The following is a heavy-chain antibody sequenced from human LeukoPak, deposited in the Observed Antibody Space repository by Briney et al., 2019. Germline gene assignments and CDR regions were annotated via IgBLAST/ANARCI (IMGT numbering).Heavy chain of an antibody. J-gene: IGHJ4*01. Sequence: PGGSLRLSCAASGFTFDEHALHWLRQAPGKGLEWVSLISWDGGSTYYADSVKGRFTISRDNAKNSLYLQMNSLRAEDTAVYYCAGLCGGSCYSVGDYWGHGTLVTASP. CDR3: AGLCGGSCYSVGDY. V-gene: IGHV3-43D*03. CDR1: GFTFDEHA. D-gene: IGHD2-15*01. CDR2: ISWDGGST.